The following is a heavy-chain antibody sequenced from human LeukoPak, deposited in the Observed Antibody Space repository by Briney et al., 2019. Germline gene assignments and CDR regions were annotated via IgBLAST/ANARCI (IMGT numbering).Heavy chain of an antibody. Sequence: SQTLSLTCTVSGGSISSYHWSWIRQPPGKGLEWIGYIYYSGSTNYNPSLKSRVTISVDTSKNQFSLKLSSVTAADTAVYYCASVDYVWGSFYWGQGTLVTVSS. V-gene: IGHV4-59*01. J-gene: IGHJ4*02. CDR1: GGSISSYH. D-gene: IGHD3-16*01. CDR3: ASVDYVWGSFY. CDR2: IYYSGST.